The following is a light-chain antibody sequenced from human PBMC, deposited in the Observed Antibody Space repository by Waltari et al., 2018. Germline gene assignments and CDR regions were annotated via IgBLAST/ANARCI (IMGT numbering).Light chain of an antibody. CDR3: QQRNSYPLT. V-gene: IGKV1-9*01. Sequence: DIQFTQSPSFLSASVGDIVTITCRASQGISSYLAWYQQKPGKAPKLLIYTASNMQSGVPSRFSGSGSGTDFTLTISSLEPEDFATYYCQQRNSYPLTFGRGTKVEIK. CDR1: QGISSY. J-gene: IGKJ4*01. CDR2: TAS.